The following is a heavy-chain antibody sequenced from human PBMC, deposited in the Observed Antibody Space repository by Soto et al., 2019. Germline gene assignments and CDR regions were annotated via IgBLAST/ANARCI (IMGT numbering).Heavy chain of an antibody. CDR1: GGSISSGGYY. V-gene: IGHV4-31*03. Sequence: PSETLSLTCTVSGGSISSGGYYWSWIRQHPGKGLEWIGYIYYSGSTYYNPSLKSRVTISVDTSKNQFSLKLSSVTAADTAVYYCARVNSGYYLNWFDPWGPGTLVTVSS. CDR3: ARVNSGYYLNWFDP. D-gene: IGHD3-22*01. J-gene: IGHJ5*02. CDR2: IYYSGST.